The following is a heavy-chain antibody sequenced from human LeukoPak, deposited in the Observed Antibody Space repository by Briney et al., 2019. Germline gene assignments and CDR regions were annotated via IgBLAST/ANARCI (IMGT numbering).Heavy chain of an antibody. D-gene: IGHD6-19*01. Sequence: GGSLRLSCAASGFTLSTYWMTWVRQAPGKGLEWVANIKQDGSEKYYVNSVKGRFTISRDNAKKLLYLQMNSLRVEDTAVYYCARDRGSSGRLGRFDNWGQGTLVTVSP. CDR2: IKQDGSEK. V-gene: IGHV3-7*01. CDR1: GFTLSTYW. J-gene: IGHJ4*02. CDR3: ARDRGSSGRLGRFDN.